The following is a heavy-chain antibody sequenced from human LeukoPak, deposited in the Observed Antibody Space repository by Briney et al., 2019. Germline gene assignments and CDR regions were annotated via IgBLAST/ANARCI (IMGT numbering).Heavy chain of an antibody. D-gene: IGHD2-2*01. V-gene: IGHV4-59*08. CDR3: ARVIGYCSSTSCFGYFDY. Sequence: SETLSLTRTVSGGSISSYYWSWIRQPPGKGLEWVGYIYYSGSTNYNPSLKSRVTTSVDTSKNQLSLKLSSVTAADTAVYYCARVIGYCSSTSCFGYFDYWGQGTLVTVSS. CDR2: IYYSGST. CDR1: GGSISSYY. J-gene: IGHJ4*02.